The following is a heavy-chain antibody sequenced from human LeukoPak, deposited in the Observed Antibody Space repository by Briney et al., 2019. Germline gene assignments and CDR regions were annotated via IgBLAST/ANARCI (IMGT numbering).Heavy chain of an antibody. Sequence: SETLSLTCAVPGGSISSTSHHWGWIRQPPGKGLEWIRTIYYGGSTSYNPSLKSRVTISVATSKKQFTLKLTSVTAADAAVYYSATLGDYSDSSGYCDAFDIWGQGTMVTAFS. D-gene: IGHD3-22*01. CDR3: ATLGDYSDSSGYCDAFDI. V-gene: IGHV4-39*01. CDR2: IYYGGST. CDR1: GGSISSTSHH. J-gene: IGHJ3*02.